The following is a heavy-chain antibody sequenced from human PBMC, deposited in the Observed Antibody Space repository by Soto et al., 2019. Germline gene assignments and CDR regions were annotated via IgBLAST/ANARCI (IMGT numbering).Heavy chain of an antibody. Sequence: ASVKVSCKASGYTFLRYYMHWVRQAPGTGLEWMGIINPSGGSTTYAQKFQGRVTMTRNTSISTAYMELSSLRSEDTAVYYCARDKVGAIDYWGPGTPVTVSS. CDR3: ARDKVGAIDY. V-gene: IGHV1-46*01. D-gene: IGHD1-26*01. CDR1: GYTFLRYY. CDR2: INPSGGST. J-gene: IGHJ4*02.